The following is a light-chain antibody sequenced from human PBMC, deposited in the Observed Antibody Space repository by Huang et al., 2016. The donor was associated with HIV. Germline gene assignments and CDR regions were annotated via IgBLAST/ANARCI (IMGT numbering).Light chain of an antibody. Sequence: DIVMTQSPDSLAVSLGGRATINCQSSQSLLYRSNNKNYLAWYQQKPGQPPNLLIYWASTRESGVPDRFSDSGSGTEFTITLSSLQAEDVAVYHCQQFYSTPITFGQGTRLEIK. CDR2: WAS. J-gene: IGKJ5*01. CDR3: QQFYSTPIT. CDR1: QSLLYRSNNKNY. V-gene: IGKV4-1*01.